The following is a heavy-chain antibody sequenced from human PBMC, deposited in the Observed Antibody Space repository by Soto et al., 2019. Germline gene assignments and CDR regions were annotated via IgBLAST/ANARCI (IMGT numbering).Heavy chain of an antibody. D-gene: IGHD2-21*02. CDR2: ISSSSTI. V-gene: IGHV3-48*04. CDR3: ARECGGDCYSAFDI. CDR1: GFTFSSYS. J-gene: IGHJ3*02. Sequence: GGSLRLSCAASGFTFSSYSMNWVRQAPGKGLEWVSYISSSSTIYYADSVKGRFTISRDNAKNSLYLQMNSLRAEDTAVYYCARECGGDCYSAFDIWGQGTMVTVSS.